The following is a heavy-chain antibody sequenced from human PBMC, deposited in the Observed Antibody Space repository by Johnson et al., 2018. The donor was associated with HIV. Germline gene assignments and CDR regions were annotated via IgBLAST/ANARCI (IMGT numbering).Heavy chain of an antibody. J-gene: IGHJ3*02. V-gene: IGHV3-11*04. CDR2: ISSTGSTI. CDR1: GFTFSDYY. D-gene: IGHD4-17*01. Sequence: VQLVESGGGLVQPGGSLRLSCAGSGFTFSDYYMNWLRQAPGKGLEWVSYISSTGSTIYYADSVKGRFTISRDNAKKSLYLQMNSLRAEATAVYYCAGESTPWGGDYVGYGCDIWGQGTMVTVSS. CDR3: AGESTPWGGDYVGYGCDI.